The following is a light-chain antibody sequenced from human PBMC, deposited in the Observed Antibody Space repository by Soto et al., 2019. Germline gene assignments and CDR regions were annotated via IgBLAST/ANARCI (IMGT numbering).Light chain of an antibody. CDR2: QTS. Sequence: EIVMTPSPATLSVSPGERATLSCRASQSVGSDLAWYQQKPGQAPRLVIYQTSIRAAGIPARFSASGSGTDFTLTISDVQPEDFALYYCHQRQSWPRTFGQGTKVDIK. V-gene: IGKV3D-15*03. J-gene: IGKJ1*01. CDR1: QSVGSD. CDR3: HQRQSWPRT.